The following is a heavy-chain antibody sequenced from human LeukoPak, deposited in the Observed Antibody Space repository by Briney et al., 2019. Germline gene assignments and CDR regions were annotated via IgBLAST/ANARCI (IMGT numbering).Heavy chain of an antibody. CDR2: INPNSRGT. V-gene: IGHV1-2*02. CDR1: GYTFTDYY. CDR3: ARRAREYSHDAFDI. J-gene: IGHJ3*02. D-gene: IGHD5-18*01. Sequence: ASVKVSCKASGYTFTDYYMHWVRHAPGQGLEWMGWINPNSRGTDSAQKFQGRFSMTRDTSITTAYMELSRLSSDDTAVYSCARRAREYSHDAFDIWGQGTMVTVSS.